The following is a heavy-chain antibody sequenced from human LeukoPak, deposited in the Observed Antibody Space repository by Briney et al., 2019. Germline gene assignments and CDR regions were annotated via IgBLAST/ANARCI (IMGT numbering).Heavy chain of an antibody. Sequence: SETLSLTCTVSGYSISSGYYWSWIRQPPGKGLEWIGEINHSGSTNYNPSLKSRVTISVDTSKNQFSLKLSSVTAADTAVYYCARISLVKVSSWYYYYYMDVWGKGTTVTISS. J-gene: IGHJ6*03. CDR3: ARISLVKVSSWYYYYYMDV. CDR1: GYSISSGYY. V-gene: IGHV4-38-2*02. CDR2: INHSGST.